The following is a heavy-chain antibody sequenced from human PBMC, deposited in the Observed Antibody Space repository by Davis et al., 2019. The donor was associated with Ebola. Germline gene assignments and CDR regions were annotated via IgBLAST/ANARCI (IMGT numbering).Heavy chain of an antibody. Sequence: GGSLRLSCAASGFTFSSYWMHWVRQAPGKGLEWVSSISSSSSYIYYADSVKGRFTISRDNAKNSLYLQMNSLRAEDTAVYYCAREDSGYDSSGYYYFLADYWGQGTLVTVSS. J-gene: IGHJ4*02. CDR1: GFTFSSYW. V-gene: IGHV3-21*01. D-gene: IGHD3-22*01. CDR3: AREDSGYDSSGYYYFLADY. CDR2: ISSSSSYI.